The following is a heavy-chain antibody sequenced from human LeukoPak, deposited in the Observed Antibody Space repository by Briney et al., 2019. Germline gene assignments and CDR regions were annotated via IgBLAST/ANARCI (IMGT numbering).Heavy chain of an antibody. CDR3: ARLSSKKVANFDY. V-gene: IGHV4-59*01. J-gene: IGHJ4*02. CDR2: IYYSGST. CDR1: GGSISSYY. D-gene: IGHD2-15*01. Sequence: SETLSLTCTVSGGSISSYYWSWIRQPPGKGLEWIGYIYYSGSTNYNPSLKSRVNISVDASKNQFSLGLTSVTAADTAVYYCARLSSKKVANFDYWGQGTLVTVSS.